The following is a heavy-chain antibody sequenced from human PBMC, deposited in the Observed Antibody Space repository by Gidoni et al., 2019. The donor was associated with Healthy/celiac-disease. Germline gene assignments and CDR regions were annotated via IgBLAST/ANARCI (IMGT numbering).Heavy chain of an antibody. CDR2: IYYSGST. CDR1: GGSIRSGDYY. V-gene: IGHV4-30-4*01. D-gene: IGHD4-17*01. J-gene: IGHJ3*02. Sequence: QVQLQESGPGLVKPSQTLSLTCTFSGGSIRSGDYYWSWIRQPPGKGLEWIGYIYYSGSTYYNPSLKSRVTISVDTSKNQFSLKLSSVTAADTAVYYCARGGGDSGGDAFDIWGQGTMVTVSS. CDR3: ARGGGDSGGDAFDI.